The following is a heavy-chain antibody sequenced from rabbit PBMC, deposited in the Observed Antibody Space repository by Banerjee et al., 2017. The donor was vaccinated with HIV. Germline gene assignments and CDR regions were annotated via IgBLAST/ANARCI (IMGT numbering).Heavy chain of an antibody. D-gene: IGHD2-1*01. V-gene: IGHV1S45*01. Sequence: QEQLVESGGGLVQPEGSLTLTCTASGFMISDSWWMCWVRQAPGKGLEWIGCIASGTNNTYYANWAKGRFTISRTSSTTVTLQMASLTAADTATYFCARDRYGDSYWYAFNLWGPGTLVTVS. CDR3: ARDRYGDSYWYAFNL. CDR1: GFMISDSWW. CDR2: IASGTNNT. J-gene: IGHJ4*01.